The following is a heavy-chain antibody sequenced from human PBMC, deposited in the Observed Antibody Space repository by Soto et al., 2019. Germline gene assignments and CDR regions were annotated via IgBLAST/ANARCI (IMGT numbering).Heavy chain of an antibody. CDR2: ISDTGDTI. D-gene: IGHD3-3*01. CDR3: ARGSLRTSYELDF. CDR1: GFTFSDYY. J-gene: IGHJ4*02. Sequence: PGGSLRLSCAASGFTFSDYYMTFVRQAPGKGLDWVSYISDTGDTIHYADSVKGRFTISRDNAKNSLFLQMNSLRAEDTAVYYCARGSLRTSYELDFWGRGILVTVSS. V-gene: IGHV3-11*01.